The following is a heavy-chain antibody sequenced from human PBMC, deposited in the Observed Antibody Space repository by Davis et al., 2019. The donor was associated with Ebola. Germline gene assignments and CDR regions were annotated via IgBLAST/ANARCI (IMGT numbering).Heavy chain of an antibody. D-gene: IGHD5-24*01. CDR3: ARDFDAYNYI. Sequence: GESLKISCAASGFTFSSYWMHWVRQAPGKGLVWVSRINSDGSSTSYADSVKGRFTVSRDNAKNTLYLQMSSLRAEDTAVYYCARDFDAYNYIWGQGTLVTVSS. V-gene: IGHV3-74*01. CDR2: INSDGSST. CDR1: GFTFSSYW. J-gene: IGHJ4*02.